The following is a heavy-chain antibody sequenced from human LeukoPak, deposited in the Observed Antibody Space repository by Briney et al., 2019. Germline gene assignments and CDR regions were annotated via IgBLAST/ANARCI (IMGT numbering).Heavy chain of an antibody. CDR2: INPNSGGT. CDR1: VYTFTCYY. CDR3: ASLPRGIVVAPFDY. Sequence: ASVTVSFKASVYTFTCYYRHWVRQAPGQGLEWMGWINPNSGGTNYAQKFQGRVTMTRDTFISTAYMELSRLRSDDTAVYYCASLPRGIVVAPFDYWGQGTLVTVSS. V-gene: IGHV1-2*02. D-gene: IGHD3-22*01. J-gene: IGHJ4*02.